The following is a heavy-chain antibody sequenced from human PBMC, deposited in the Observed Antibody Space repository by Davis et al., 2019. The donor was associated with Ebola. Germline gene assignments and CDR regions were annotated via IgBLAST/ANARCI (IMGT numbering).Heavy chain of an antibody. V-gene: IGHV3-53*05. CDR1: GFTVSSNY. Sequence: PGGSLRLSCAASGFTVSSNYMSWVRQAPGKGLEWVSVIYSGGSTEYADSVKGRFTISRDNSKNTLYLQMNSLRPEDTAVYYCARDSDDYCFDYWGQGTLVTVSS. CDR3: ARDSDDYCFDY. D-gene: IGHD2-21*02. J-gene: IGHJ4*02. CDR2: IYSGGST.